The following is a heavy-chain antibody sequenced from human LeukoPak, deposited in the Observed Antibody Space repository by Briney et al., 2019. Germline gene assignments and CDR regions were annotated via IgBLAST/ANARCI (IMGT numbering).Heavy chain of an antibody. J-gene: IGHJ4*02. CDR1: GASLSPHY. D-gene: IGHD5-12*01. V-gene: IGHV4-34*01. Sequence: SETLSLTCAVSGASLSPHYWSWICPPLEKGLEWIGEINNRGTTNYSRSLRRRATISVDTSKNQFSLRLTSVTAADTAIYYCARVPLWWLTPFDFWGQGTLATVSS. CDR3: ARVPLWWLTPFDF. CDR2: INNRGTT.